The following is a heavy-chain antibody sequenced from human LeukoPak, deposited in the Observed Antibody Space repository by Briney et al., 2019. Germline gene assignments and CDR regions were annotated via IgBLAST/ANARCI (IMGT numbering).Heavy chain of an antibody. CDR2: INPSGGST. D-gene: IGHD3-16*01. CDR1: GYTLTSYY. Sequence: ASVKVSCKASGYTLTSYYMHWVRQAPGQGLEWMGIINPSGGSTSYAQKFQGRVTMTRDTSTSTVYMELSSLRSEDTAVYYCARGGEDYHNTWHFDYWGQGTLVTVSS. V-gene: IGHV1-46*01. J-gene: IGHJ4*02. CDR3: ARGGEDYHNTWHFDY.